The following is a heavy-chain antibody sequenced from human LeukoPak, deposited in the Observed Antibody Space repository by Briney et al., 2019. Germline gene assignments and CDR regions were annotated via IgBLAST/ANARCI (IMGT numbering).Heavy chain of an antibody. J-gene: IGHJ4*02. CDR2: INLSGGST. CDR1: GYTFTSYH. Sequence: ASVKVSCKASGYTFTSYHMHWVRQAPGQGLEWMGKINLSGGSTTYAQKFQGRVTMTRDTSTSTVYMELSSLRSKDTAVYYCARDYVDDIPMIKDYWGQGTLVTVSS. V-gene: IGHV1-46*01. D-gene: IGHD2-8*01. CDR3: ARDYVDDIPMIKDY.